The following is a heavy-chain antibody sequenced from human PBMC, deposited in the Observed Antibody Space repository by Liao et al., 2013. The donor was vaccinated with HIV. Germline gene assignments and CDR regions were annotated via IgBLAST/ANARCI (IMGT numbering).Heavy chain of an antibody. CDR1: GASFSGYY. CDR3: ARGRPLRYFDW. V-gene: IGHV4-34*01. J-gene: IGHJ4*02. D-gene: IGHD3-3*01. CDR2: INHSGNT. Sequence: QVQLQQWGAGLLKPSETLSLTCAFYGASFSGYYWSWIRQPPGKGLQWIGEINHSGNTNYNPSLKGRVTISVDTSKNQFSLKLTSVTAADTAVYYCARGRPLRYFDWWGQGTLVTVSS.